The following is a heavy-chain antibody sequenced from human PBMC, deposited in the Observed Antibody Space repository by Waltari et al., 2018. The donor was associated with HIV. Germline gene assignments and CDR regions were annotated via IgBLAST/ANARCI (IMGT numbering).Heavy chain of an antibody. D-gene: IGHD5-12*01. CDR2: ISNSGRSI. CDR1: GFTFSNYN. J-gene: IGHJ4*02. V-gene: IGHV3-48*02. Sequence: ELQLVESGGGLVQPVGSLRLSCASSGFTFSNYNMNCVRQATGGGLELLSSISNSGRSIYDADSVKGRCTISRDNAKNSLYLQMNSLRDEDTAVYYCARDLVAPGNFFDYWGQGTLVTVSS. CDR3: ARDLVAPGNFFDY.